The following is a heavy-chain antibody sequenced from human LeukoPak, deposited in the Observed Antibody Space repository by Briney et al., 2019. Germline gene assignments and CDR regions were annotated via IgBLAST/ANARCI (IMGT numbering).Heavy chain of an antibody. CDR3: ARHTNYYDSSGYLRPSYYFNY. Sequence: SETLSPTCTVSGGSISSSSYYWGWIRQPPGKGLEWIGSIYYSGSTYYNPSLKSRVTISVDTSKNQFSLKLSSVTAADTAVYYCARHTNYYDSSGYLRPSYYFNYWGQGTLVTVSS. CDR2: IYYSGST. J-gene: IGHJ4*02. CDR1: GGSISSSSYY. D-gene: IGHD3-22*01. V-gene: IGHV4-39*01.